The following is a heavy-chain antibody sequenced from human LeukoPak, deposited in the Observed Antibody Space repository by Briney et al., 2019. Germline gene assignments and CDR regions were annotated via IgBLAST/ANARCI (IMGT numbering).Heavy chain of an antibody. D-gene: IGHD3-10*01. CDR3: ARDSGQYYGSGSYRY. V-gene: IGHV3-21*01. Sequence: GGSLRLSCAASGFTFSSYSMNWVRQAPGKGLEWVSSISSSSSYIYYADSVKGRFTISRDNAKNSLYLQMNSLRAEDTAVYYCARDSGQYYGSGSYRYWGQGTLVTVSS. CDR2: ISSSSSYI. CDR1: GFTFSSYS. J-gene: IGHJ4*02.